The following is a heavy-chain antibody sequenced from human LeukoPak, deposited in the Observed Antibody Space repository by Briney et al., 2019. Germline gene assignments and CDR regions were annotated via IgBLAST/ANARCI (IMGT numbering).Heavy chain of an antibody. Sequence: GGSLRLSCAASGFTFSSYSMNWVRQAPGKGLEWVSSISSSSSYIYYADSVKGRFTISRDNAKNSLYLQMNSQRAEDTAVYYCAREPEGLLAFDYWGQGTLVTVSS. CDR2: ISSSSSYI. V-gene: IGHV3-21*01. CDR3: AREPEGLLAFDY. D-gene: IGHD2-15*01. J-gene: IGHJ4*02. CDR1: GFTFSSYS.